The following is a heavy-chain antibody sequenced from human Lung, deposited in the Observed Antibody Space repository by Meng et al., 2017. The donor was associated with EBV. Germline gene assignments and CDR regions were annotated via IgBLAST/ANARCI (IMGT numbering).Heavy chain of an antibody. CDR3: ARVEVGITSGDY. V-gene: IGHV1-18*01. CDR2: ISAYNGNT. CDR1: GYTFTNYG. D-gene: IGHD1-26*01. Sequence: QAQLVQSGGEVKKPGASVKGSGKASGYTFTNYGITWVRQAPGQGLEWMGWISAYNGNTNYAQTLQGRVTMTTDTSTSTAYMELGSLRSDDTAVYYCARVEVGITSGDYWGQGTLVTVSS. J-gene: IGHJ4*02.